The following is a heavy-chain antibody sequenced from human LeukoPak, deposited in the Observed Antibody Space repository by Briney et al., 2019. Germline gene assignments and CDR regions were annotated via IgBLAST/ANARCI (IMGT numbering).Heavy chain of an antibody. D-gene: IGHD6-13*01. CDR3: ARDVAAAGGIDY. Sequence: KPSETLSLTCAVYGGSFSGYYWSWIRQAPGKGLEWVSYISSSSYTNYADSVKGRFTISRDNAKNSLYLQMNSLRAEDTAVYYCARDVAAAGGIDYWGQGTLVTVSS. CDR1: GGSFSGYY. CDR2: ISSSSYT. J-gene: IGHJ4*02. V-gene: IGHV3-11*05.